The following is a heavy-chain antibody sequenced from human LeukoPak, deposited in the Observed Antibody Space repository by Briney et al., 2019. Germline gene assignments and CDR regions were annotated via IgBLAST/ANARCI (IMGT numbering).Heavy chain of an antibody. D-gene: IGHD3-10*01. CDR1: GFTFSNAW. J-gene: IGHJ4*02. CDR2: IKSKTDGGTS. V-gene: IGHV3-15*01. CDR3: TTFGRPLWFGELLQIDY. Sequence: GGSLRLSCAASGFTFSNAWMSWARQAPGKGLEWVGRIKSKTDGGTSDYAAPVKGRFTISRDDSKNTLYLQMNSLKTEDTAVYYCTTFGRPLWFGELLQIDYWGQGTLVTVSS.